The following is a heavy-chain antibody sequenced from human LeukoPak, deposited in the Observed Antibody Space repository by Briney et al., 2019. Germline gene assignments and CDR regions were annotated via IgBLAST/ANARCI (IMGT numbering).Heavy chain of an antibody. Sequence: ASVKVSCKASGYTFTSYGISWVRQAPGQGLEWMGWINTYSGNRDYAQKLQGRVTMTTYTSTSTAYMELRSLRSDDTAVYYCARDRAIGWGGMIEYYYYGMDVWGQGTTVTVSS. J-gene: IGHJ6*02. V-gene: IGHV1-18*01. D-gene: IGHD3-16*02. CDR2: INTYSGNR. CDR1: GYTFTSYG. CDR3: ARDRAIGWGGMIEYYYYGMDV.